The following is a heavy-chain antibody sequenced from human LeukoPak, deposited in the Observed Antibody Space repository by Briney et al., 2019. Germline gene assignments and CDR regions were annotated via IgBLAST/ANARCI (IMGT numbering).Heavy chain of an antibody. V-gene: IGHV5-51*01. CDR1: GYSFTSHW. Sequence: GESLKISCKGSGYSFTSHWIGWVRQMPGKGLEWMGIINPADSDTRYSPSFQGQVTISVDKSISTAYLQWSSLVASDTAMYYCARRCCSSITCYFFDYWGQGALVTVSS. CDR3: ARRCCSSITCYFFDY. CDR2: INPADSDT. D-gene: IGHD2-2*01. J-gene: IGHJ4*02.